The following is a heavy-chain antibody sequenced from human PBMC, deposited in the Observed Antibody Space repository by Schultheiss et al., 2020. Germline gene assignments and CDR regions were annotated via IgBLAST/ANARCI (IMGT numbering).Heavy chain of an antibody. CDR1: GGSISSYY. CDR2: IYYSGST. Sequence: AETLSLTCTVPGGSISSYYWSWIRQPPGKGLEWIGYIYYSGSTNYNPSLKSRVTISVDTSKNQFSLKLSSVTAADTAVYYCARWTTVVTRPWFDYWGQGTLVTVSS. J-gene: IGHJ4*02. CDR3: ARWTTVVTRPWFDY. V-gene: IGHV4-59*12. D-gene: IGHD4-23*01.